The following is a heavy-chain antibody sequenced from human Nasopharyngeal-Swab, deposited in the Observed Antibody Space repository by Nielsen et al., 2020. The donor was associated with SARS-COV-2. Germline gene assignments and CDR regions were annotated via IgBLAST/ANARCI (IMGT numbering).Heavy chain of an antibody. CDR3: ARVNVVYYYGMDV. D-gene: IGHD2-15*01. CDR2: INTNTGNP. Sequence: WVRQAPGQGLEWMGWINTNTGNPTYAQGFTGRFVLSLDTSVSTAYLQISSLKAEDTAVYYCARVNVVYYYGMDVWGQGTTVTVSS. J-gene: IGHJ6*02. V-gene: IGHV7-4-1*02.